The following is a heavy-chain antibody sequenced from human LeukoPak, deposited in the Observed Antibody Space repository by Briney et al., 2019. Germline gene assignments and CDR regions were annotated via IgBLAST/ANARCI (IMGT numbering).Heavy chain of an antibody. CDR3: AKDVVSQYYYDSSGYYYEYNRFDP. V-gene: IGHV3-30*18. CDR1: GFTFSSYG. CDR2: ISYDGSNK. Sequence: GGSLRLSCSASGFTFSSYGMHWVRQAPGKGLEWVAVISYDGSNKYYADSVKGRFTISRYNSKNTLYLQMNRMRAEDTAVYYCAKDVVSQYYYDSSGYYYEYNRFDPWGQGTLVTVSS. D-gene: IGHD3-22*01. J-gene: IGHJ5*02.